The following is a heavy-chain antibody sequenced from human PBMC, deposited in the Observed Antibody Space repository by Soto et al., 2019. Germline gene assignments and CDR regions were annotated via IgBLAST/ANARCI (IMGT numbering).Heavy chain of an antibody. CDR2: INTGNGNT. J-gene: IGHJ6*02. V-gene: IGHV1-3*04. CDR1: GYTFTTNA. D-gene: IGHD1-26*01. Sequence: ASVKVSCKASGYTFTTNAMHWVRQAPGQRLEWMGWINTGNGNTKYSQKFQGRVTITRDTSATTAYMELSSLRSEDTAVYYCARDPSVNGSYYAGDYYYGMDVWGQGTTVTVSS. CDR3: ARDPSVNGSYYAGDYYYGMDV.